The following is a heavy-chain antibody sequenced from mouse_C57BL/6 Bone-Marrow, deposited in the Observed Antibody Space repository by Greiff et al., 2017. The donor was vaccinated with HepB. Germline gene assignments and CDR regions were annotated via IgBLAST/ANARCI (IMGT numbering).Heavy chain of an antibody. Sequence: QVQLKQPGAELVKPGASVKLSCKASGYTFTSYWMQWVKQRPGQGLEWIGEIDPSDSYTNYNQKFKGKATLTVDTSSSTAYMQLSSLTSEDSAVYYCARDYGSGPWFAYWGQGTLVTVSA. D-gene: IGHD1-1*01. CDR3: ARDYGSGPWFAY. V-gene: IGHV1-50*01. CDR2: IDPSDSYT. J-gene: IGHJ3*01. CDR1: GYTFTSYW.